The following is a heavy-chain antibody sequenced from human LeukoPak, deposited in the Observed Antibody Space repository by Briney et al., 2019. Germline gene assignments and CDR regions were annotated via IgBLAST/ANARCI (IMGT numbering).Heavy chain of an antibody. CDR1: GGTFSSYA. D-gene: IGHD5-18*01. V-gene: IGHV1-69*06. J-gene: IGHJ5*02. CDR2: TIPIFGTA. CDR3: ARGGVDTAMATADWFDP. Sequence: ASVKVSCKASGGTFSSYAISWVRQAPGQGLEWMGGTIPIFGTANYAQKFQGSVTITADKSTSTAYMELSSLRSEDTAVYYCARGGVDTAMATADWFDPWGQGTLVTVSS.